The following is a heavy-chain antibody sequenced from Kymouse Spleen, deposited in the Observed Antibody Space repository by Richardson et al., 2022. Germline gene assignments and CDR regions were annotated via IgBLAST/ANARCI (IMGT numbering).Heavy chain of an antibody. CDR2: ISSSSSTI. J-gene: IGHJ2*01. D-gene: IGHD6-19*01. CDR1: GFTFSSYS. Sequence: EVQLVESGGGLVQPGGSLRLSCAASGFTFSSYSMNWVRQAPGKGLEWVSYISSSSSTIYYADSVKGRFTISRDNAKNSLYLQMNSLRDEDTAVYYCARGYSSGTDWYFDLWGRGTLVTVSS. CDR3: ARGYSSGTDWYFDL. V-gene: IGHV3-48*02.